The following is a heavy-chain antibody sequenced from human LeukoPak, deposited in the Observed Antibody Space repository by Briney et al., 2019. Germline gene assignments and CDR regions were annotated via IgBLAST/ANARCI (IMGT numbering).Heavy chain of an antibody. V-gene: IGHV3-7*01. CDR1: GFTFSSYW. J-gene: IGHJ4*02. CDR3: ARDLGWYSSSWYKDY. CDR2: IKQDGSEK. D-gene: IGHD6-13*01. Sequence: GGSLRLSCAASGFTFSSYWMSWVRQAPGKGLEWVANIKQDGSEKYYVDSVKGRFTISRDNAKNSLYLQMNSLRAEDTAVYYCARDLGWYSSSWYKDYWGQGTLVTVSS.